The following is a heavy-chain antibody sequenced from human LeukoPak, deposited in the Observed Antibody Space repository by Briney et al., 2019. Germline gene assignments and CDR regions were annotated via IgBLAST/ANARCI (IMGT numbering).Heavy chain of an antibody. Sequence: GGSLRLSCAASGFTFDDYAMHWVRQAPGKGLEWVSLISRDGGSTFYADSVKGRFTISRDNSRNSLYLRMNSLRTEDTALYYCAREGPIAVAAYFDYWGQGTRVTVSS. J-gene: IGHJ4*02. D-gene: IGHD6-19*01. CDR2: ISRDGGST. CDR3: AREGPIAVAAYFDY. CDR1: GFTFDDYA. V-gene: IGHV3-43*02.